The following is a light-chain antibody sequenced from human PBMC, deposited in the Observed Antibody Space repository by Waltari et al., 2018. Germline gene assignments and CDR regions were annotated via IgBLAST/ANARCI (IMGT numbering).Light chain of an antibody. CDR3: QQYNDWPYT. CDR1: QSILDNSNNKNN. V-gene: IGKV4-1*01. CDR2: WAS. Sequence: DIVMTQSPDSLAVSLGERATINCRSSQSILDNSNNKNNLTWYQQKPGQAPKLLIYWASTREAGVPARFSGSGSGTHFTLTISSLQAEDVAVYYCQQYNDWPYTFGQGTKLEIK. J-gene: IGKJ2*01.